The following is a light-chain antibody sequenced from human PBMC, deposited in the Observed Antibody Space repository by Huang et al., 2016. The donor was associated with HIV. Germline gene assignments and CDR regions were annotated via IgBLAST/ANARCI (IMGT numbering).Light chain of an antibody. CDR2: GAS. J-gene: IGKJ4*01. V-gene: IGKV3-20*01. Sequence: IVLAQSPGALSLSPGERASLSCRASQSVSNNYLAWYQQKSGQAPRLLIYGASIRATGIPDRFSGRGSGTDFTLIISRLEPEDFGVYYCQHYGSSPGLTFGGGTKVEIK. CDR1: QSVSNNY. CDR3: QHYGSSPGLT.